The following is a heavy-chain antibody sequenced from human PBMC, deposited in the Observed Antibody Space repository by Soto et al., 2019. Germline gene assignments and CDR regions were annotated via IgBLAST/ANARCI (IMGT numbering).Heavy chain of an antibody. CDR2: MNPNSGNT. V-gene: IGHV1-8*01. CDR1: GYTFTSYG. D-gene: IGHD6-19*01. Sequence: ASVKVSCKASGYTFTSYGINWVRQATGQGLEWMGWMNPNSGNTGYAQKFQGRVSMTRNTSISTAYMELSSLSSEDTAVYYCARMCSSGLVRGGIWGQGTMVTAAS. J-gene: IGHJ4*03. CDR3: ARMCSSGLVRGGI.